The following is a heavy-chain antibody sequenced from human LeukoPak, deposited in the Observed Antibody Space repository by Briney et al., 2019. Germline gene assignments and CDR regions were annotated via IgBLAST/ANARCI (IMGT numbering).Heavy chain of an antibody. J-gene: IGHJ6*02. CDR2: IYYSGST. V-gene: IGHV4-59*08. Sequence: PSETLSLTCTVSGGSISSYYWSWIRQPPGKGLEWIGYIYYSGSTNYNPSLKSRVTISVDTSKNQFSLKLSSVTAADTAVYYCAAARPHYYGMDVWGQGTTVTVSS. CDR1: GGSISSYY. CDR3: AAARPHYYGMDV. D-gene: IGHD6-6*01.